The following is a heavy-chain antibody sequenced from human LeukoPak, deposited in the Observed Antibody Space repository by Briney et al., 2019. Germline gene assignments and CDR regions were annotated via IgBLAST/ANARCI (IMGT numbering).Heavy chain of an antibody. Sequence: GGFLRLSCAASGFTFSNYWMTWVRQAPGKGLEWVASIRDDGSAKYYMDSVKGRFTISRDDAKNSLSLQMRYMRVEDTATYYCARIQLYHGDFDSWGQGTLVTVSS. CDR2: IRDDGSAK. D-gene: IGHD1-1*01. V-gene: IGHV3-7*01. CDR3: ARIQLYHGDFDS. CDR1: GFTFSNYW. J-gene: IGHJ4*02.